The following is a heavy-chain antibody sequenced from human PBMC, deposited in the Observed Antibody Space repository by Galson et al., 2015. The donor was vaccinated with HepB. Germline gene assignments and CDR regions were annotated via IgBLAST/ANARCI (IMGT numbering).Heavy chain of an antibody. Sequence: SLRLSCAASGFTFSSYSMNWVRQAPGKGLEWVSSISSSSSYIYYADSVKGRFTISRDNAKNSLYLQMNSLRAEDTAVYYCARDRPANSGWFDPWGQGTLVTVSS. D-gene: IGHD1-1*01. J-gene: IGHJ5*02. CDR2: ISSSSSYI. CDR3: ARDRPANSGWFDP. CDR1: GFTFSSYS. V-gene: IGHV3-21*01.